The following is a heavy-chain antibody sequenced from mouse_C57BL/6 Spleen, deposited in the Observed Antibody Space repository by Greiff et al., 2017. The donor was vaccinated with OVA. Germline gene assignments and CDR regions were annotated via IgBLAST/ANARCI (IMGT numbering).Heavy chain of an antibody. V-gene: IGHV1-50*01. CDR1: GYTFTSYW. CDR2: IDPSDSYT. CDR3: ASSPYYGSSYHFDY. J-gene: IGHJ2*01. Sequence: KQSCKASGYTFTSYWMQWVKQRPGQGLEWIGEIDPSDSYTNYNQKFKGKATLTVDTSSSTAYMQLSSLTSEDSAVYYCASSPYYGSSYHFDYWGQGTTLTVSS. D-gene: IGHD1-1*01.